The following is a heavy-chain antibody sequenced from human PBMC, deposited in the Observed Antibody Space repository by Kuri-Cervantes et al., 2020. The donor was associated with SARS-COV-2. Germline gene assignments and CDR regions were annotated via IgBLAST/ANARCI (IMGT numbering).Heavy chain of an antibody. CDR3: AREGNEDAFET. CDR1: GASITSGGYS. Sequence: LSLTCVVSGASITSGGYSWSWVRQPPGEGLEWVAFISCDGSSKDHADSVKGRLTISRDNSKNTLYLQMKSLRAEDTAVFYCAREGNEDAFETWGQGTRVTVSS. V-gene: IGHV3-30*04. CDR2: ISCDGSSK. J-gene: IGHJ3*02.